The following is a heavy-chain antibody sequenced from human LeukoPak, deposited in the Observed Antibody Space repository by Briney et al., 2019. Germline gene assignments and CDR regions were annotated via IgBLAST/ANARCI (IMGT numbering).Heavy chain of an antibody. J-gene: IGHJ4*02. CDR3: ARDGVVGAINYFDY. CDR2: IIPIFGTA. V-gene: IGHV1-69*01. CDR1: GGTFSSYA. Sequence: SVKVSCKASGGTFSSYAISWVRQAPGQGLEWMGGIIPIFGTANYAQKFQGRVTITADESTSTAYMELSSLRSEDTAVYYCARDGVVGAINYFDYWGQGTLVTVSS. D-gene: IGHD1-26*01.